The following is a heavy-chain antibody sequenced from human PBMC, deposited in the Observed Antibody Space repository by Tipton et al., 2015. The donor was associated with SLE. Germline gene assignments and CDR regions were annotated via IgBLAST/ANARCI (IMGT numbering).Heavy chain of an antibody. CDR3: ARRRYYYDSSGYQRGHFDY. CDR1: GGSLGDDY. Sequence: TLSLTCAVYGGSLGDDYWSWIRQPPGKGLEWIGEINHSGGTNDNPSLKSRVTISVDTSKNQFSLKLTSVTAADTAVYYCARRRYYYDSSGYQRGHFDYWGQGTLVTVSS. D-gene: IGHD3-22*01. V-gene: IGHV4-34*01. J-gene: IGHJ4*02. CDR2: INHSGGT.